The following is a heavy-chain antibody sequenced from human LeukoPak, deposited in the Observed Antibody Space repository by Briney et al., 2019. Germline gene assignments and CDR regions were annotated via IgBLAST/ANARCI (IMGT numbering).Heavy chain of an antibody. J-gene: IGHJ2*01. CDR3: ARDTRSLGSYLSGYFDL. D-gene: IGHD1-26*01. Sequence: SETLSLTCTVSGGSISSYYWSWIRQPPGKGLEWIGYIYYSGSTNYNPSLKSRVTISVDTSKNQFSLKLSSVTAADTAVYYCARDTRSLGSYLSGYFDLWGRGTLVTVSS. CDR2: IYYSGST. CDR1: GGSISSYY. V-gene: IGHV4-59*01.